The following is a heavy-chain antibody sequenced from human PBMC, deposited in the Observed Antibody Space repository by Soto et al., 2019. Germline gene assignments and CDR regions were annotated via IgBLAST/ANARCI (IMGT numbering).Heavy chain of an antibody. CDR2: ISYDGSNK. V-gene: IGHV3-30-3*01. CDR3: ARGATGTIADFDY. CDR1: VFTFSSYA. Sequence: GGSLRLSCAASVFTFSSYAMHWVRQAPGKGLEWVAVISYDGSNKYYADSVKGRFTISRDNSKNTLYLQMNSLRAEDTAVYYCARGATGTIADFDYWGQGTLVTVSS. D-gene: IGHD1-7*01. J-gene: IGHJ4*02.